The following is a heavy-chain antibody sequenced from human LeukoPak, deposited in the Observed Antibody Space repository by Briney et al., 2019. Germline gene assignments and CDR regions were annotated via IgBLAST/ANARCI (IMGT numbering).Heavy chain of an antibody. CDR1: GFIFSSQT. D-gene: IGHD2-15*01. J-gene: IGHJ4*02. V-gene: IGHV3-30*04. CDR2: ISYDGINK. CDR3: ATDSGPVTNYLDS. Sequence: GGSLRLPCAASGFIFSSQTMNWVRLAPGKGLEWVAVISYDGINKYADSVKGRFTISRDNSKNTLYLQMNSLRPEDTGVYYCATDSGPVTNYLDSWGQGTLVAVSS.